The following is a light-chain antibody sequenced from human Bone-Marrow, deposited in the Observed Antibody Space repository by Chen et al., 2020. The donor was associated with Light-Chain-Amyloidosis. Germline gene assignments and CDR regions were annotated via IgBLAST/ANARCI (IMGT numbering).Light chain of an antibody. Sequence: EIVMTQSPATLSVSSGERATLSCRASQSVSSNLAWYQQKPGQAPRLLIYGASTRATGIPARFSGSGSGTEFTLTISSLQSEDFAVYYCQQRSNWPFSYTFGQGTKLEIK. V-gene: IGKV3-15*01. J-gene: IGKJ2*01. CDR3: QQRSNWPFSYT. CDR2: GAS. CDR1: QSVSSN.